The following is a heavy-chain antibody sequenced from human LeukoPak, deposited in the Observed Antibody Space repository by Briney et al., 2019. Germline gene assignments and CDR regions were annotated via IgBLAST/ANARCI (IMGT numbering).Heavy chain of an antibody. V-gene: IGHV4-34*01. CDR1: GGSFSGYY. D-gene: IGHD3-22*01. Sequence: KPSETLSLTCAVYGGSFSGYYWSWIRQPPGKGLEWIGEINHSGSTNYNPSLKSRVTISVDTSKNQFSLKLSSVTAADTAVYYCARPYYYDSSGYGDYYYYGMDVWGQGTTVTVSS. J-gene: IGHJ6*02. CDR2: INHSGST. CDR3: ARPYYYDSSGYGDYYYYGMDV.